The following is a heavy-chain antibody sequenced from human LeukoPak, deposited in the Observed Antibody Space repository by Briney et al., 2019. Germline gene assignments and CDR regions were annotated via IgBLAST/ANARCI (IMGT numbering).Heavy chain of an antibody. Sequence: ASVKVSCKASGYTFTSYVMHWVRQAPGQRLEWMGWFNAGNGNTKYSQKFQGRVTITRDTSASTAYMELSSLRSEDTAVYYCARDPCTNGVCYNNWFDSWGQGTLVTVSS. D-gene: IGHD2-8*01. CDR3: ARDPCTNGVCYNNWFDS. J-gene: IGHJ5*01. V-gene: IGHV1-3*01. CDR2: FNAGNGNT. CDR1: GYTFTSYV.